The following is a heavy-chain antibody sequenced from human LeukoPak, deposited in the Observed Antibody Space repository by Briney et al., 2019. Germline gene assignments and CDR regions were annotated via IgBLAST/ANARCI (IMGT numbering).Heavy chain of an antibody. CDR3: ARIAVAGFDY. CDR1: GFTLSSYW. J-gene: IGHJ4*02. Sequence: PGGSLRLSCAASGFTLSSYWMSWVRQAPGKGLEWVANIKQDGSEKYYVDSVKGRFTISRDNAKNSLYLQMNSLRAEDTAVYYCARIAVAGFDYWGQGSLVTVSS. V-gene: IGHV3-7*01. D-gene: IGHD6-19*01. CDR2: IKQDGSEK.